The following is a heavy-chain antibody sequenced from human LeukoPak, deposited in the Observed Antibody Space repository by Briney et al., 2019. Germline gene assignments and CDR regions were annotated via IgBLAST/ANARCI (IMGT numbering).Heavy chain of an antibody. CDR1: GYTFTNYG. J-gene: IGHJ4*02. V-gene: IGHV1-18*01. Sequence: ASVKVSCKASGYTFTNYGISWVRQAPGQGLDWVGWNSAYNGNTNYAQKLQGRVTMTTDTSTSTAYMELRSLRSDDTAVYYCARGYSSGWYLDYWGQGTLVTVSS. D-gene: IGHD6-19*01. CDR3: ARGYSSGWYLDY. CDR2: NSAYNGNT.